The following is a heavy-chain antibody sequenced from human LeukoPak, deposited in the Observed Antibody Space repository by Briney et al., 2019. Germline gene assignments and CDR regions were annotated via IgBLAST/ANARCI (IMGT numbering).Heavy chain of an antibody. CDR2: INSDGSWT. Sequence: GSLRLSCAASGFIFTNYFMSWVRQAPGKGLVWVSHINSDGSWTSYADSVKGRFTISKDNAKNTVYLQMNNLRAEDTAVYYCVSFYETYWGRGTLVTVSS. D-gene: IGHD2-2*01. V-gene: IGHV3-74*01. J-gene: IGHJ4*02. CDR1: GFIFTNYF. CDR3: VSFYETY.